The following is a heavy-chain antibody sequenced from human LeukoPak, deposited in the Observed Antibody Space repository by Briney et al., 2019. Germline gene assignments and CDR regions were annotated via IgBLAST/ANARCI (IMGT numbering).Heavy chain of an antibody. Sequence: RGESLKISCKGSGYSFTSYWIGWVRQMPGKGLEWMGIIYPGDSDTRYSPSFQGQVTISADKSISTAYLQWCSLKASDTAMYYCARHGTSNYYDSALANWGQGTLVTVSS. CDR3: ARHGTSNYYDSALAN. V-gene: IGHV5-51*01. J-gene: IGHJ4*02. CDR2: IYPGDSDT. D-gene: IGHD3-10*01. CDR1: GYSFTSYW.